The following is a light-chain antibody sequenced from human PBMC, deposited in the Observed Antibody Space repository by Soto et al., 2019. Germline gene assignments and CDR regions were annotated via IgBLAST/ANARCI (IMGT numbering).Light chain of an antibody. J-gene: IGKJ1*01. Sequence: DIRMTQSPSSLSASVGDRVTITCRASQSISSYLNWYQQKPGKAPKLLIHAASSLQSGVPSRFSGSGSGTDFTLTISSLQPEDFATYYCQQSYRTLWTFGQGTKVEIK. V-gene: IGKV1-39*01. CDR3: QQSYRTLWT. CDR1: QSISSY. CDR2: AAS.